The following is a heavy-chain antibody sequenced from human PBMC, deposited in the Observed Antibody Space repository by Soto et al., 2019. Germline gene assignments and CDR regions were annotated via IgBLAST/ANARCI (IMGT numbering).Heavy chain of an antibody. CDR3: TTGRGGSAYVPGAY. CDR1: GFSFTSAW. Sequence: EVQLVESGGGLVKPGGSLRLSCAASGFSFTSAWMNWVRQIPGKGLEWVGRIKTNIDGGATDYSAPVKGRFTISRDDSKAAVYLQMTSLKTEDTAVYYCTTGRGGSAYVPGAYWGQGALVTVSS. J-gene: IGHJ4*02. CDR2: IKTNIDGGAT. D-gene: IGHD1-26*01. V-gene: IGHV3-15*07.